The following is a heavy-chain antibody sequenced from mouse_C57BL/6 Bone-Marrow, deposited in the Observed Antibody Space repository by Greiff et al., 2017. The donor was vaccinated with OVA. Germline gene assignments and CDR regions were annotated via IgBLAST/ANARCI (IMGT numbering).Heavy chain of an antibody. J-gene: IGHJ3*01. CDR3: ARPTAWFAY. CDR1: GYTFTSYG. CDR2: IYPRSGNT. Sequence: QVHVKQSGAELARPGASVKLSCKASGYTFTSYGISWVKQRTGQGLEWIGEIYPRSGNTYYNEKFKGKATLTADKSSSTAYMELRSLTSEDSAVYFCARPTAWFAYWGQGTLVTVSA. V-gene: IGHV1-81*01.